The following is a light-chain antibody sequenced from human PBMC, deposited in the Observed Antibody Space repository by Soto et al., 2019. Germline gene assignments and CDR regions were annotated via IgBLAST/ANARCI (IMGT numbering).Light chain of an antibody. Sequence: IVMNQSPATLSVSPGERATLSCRASQSVSSNLAWYQQKPGQAPSLLIYDISARATGIPTRFSGSGSGTEFTLTISSLQSEDFAVYYCQQYNDWPLTFGGGTKVDIK. CDR3: QQYNDWPLT. CDR1: QSVSSN. J-gene: IGKJ4*01. V-gene: IGKV3D-15*01. CDR2: DIS.